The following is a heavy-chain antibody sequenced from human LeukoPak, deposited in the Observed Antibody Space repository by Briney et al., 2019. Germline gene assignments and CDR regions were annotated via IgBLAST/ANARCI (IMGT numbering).Heavy chain of an antibody. J-gene: IGHJ4*02. CDR3: ARDNGGGGYSYGSNFDY. V-gene: IGHV1-18*01. Sequence: ASVKVSCKASGYTFTTYGISWVRRAPGQGLEWMGWISTYNGNTNYAQKLQGRVTMTTDTSTSTAYMDLRSLRSDDTATYYCARDNGGGGYSYGSNFDYWGQGTLVTVSS. D-gene: IGHD5-18*01. CDR1: GYTFTTYG. CDR2: ISTYNGNT.